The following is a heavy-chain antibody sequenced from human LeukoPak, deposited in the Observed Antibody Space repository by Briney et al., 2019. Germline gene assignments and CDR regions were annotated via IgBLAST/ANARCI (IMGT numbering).Heavy chain of an antibody. J-gene: IGHJ4*02. Sequence: KSSQTLSLTCAVSGGSISSGGYSWSWIRQPPGEGLEWIGYIYHSGSTYYNPSLKSRVTISVDRSKNQFSLKLSSVTAADTAVYYCARVIQLWLGAFDYWGQGTLVTVSS. CDR3: ARVIQLWLGAFDY. V-gene: IGHV4-30-2*01. D-gene: IGHD5-18*01. CDR2: IYHSGST. CDR1: GGSISSGGYS.